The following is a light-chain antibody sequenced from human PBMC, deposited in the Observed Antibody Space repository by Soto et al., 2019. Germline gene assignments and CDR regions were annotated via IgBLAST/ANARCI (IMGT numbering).Light chain of an antibody. CDR1: QSVNINY. J-gene: IGKJ1*01. CDR2: GAS. Sequence: EIVLTQSPGTLSLSPGERATLSCRASQSVNINYLAWYQQKPGQGPRLLMYGASSRATGIPDRFSGSGSGTDFPLTISRLEPEGFAVFYCQQYDSSPRTFGQGNKVEIK. CDR3: QQYDSSPRT. V-gene: IGKV3-20*01.